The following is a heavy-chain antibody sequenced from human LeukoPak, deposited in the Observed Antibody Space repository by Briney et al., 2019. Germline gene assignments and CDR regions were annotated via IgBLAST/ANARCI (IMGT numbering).Heavy chain of an antibody. CDR1: GGSISSGSNY. Sequence: SETLSLTCTVSGGSISSGSNYWTWIRQPAGKGLEWIGRIYINGRPNYNPSLKSRVTISVDTSKNQFSLKLSSVTAADTAVYYCARQRKNPGYSRQQLNYYYYYMDVWGKGTTVTISS. CDR2: IYINGRP. D-gene: IGHD6-13*01. V-gene: IGHV4-61*02. J-gene: IGHJ6*03. CDR3: ARQRKNPGYSRQQLNYYYYYMDV.